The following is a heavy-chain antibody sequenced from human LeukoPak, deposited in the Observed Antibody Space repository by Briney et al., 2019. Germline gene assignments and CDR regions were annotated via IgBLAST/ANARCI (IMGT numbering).Heavy chain of an antibody. CDR2: ITSSSNYI. V-gene: IGHV3-21*01. CDR1: GFTFSNYN. CDR3: ARDDRGYSYGGYPYGMDV. D-gene: IGHD5-18*01. Sequence: KAGGSLGLSCAASGFTFSNYNMNWVRQAPGKGLEWVSSITSSSNYIYYADSVKGRFTISRDNAKNSLYLQMNSLRAEDTAVYYCARDDRGYSYGGYPYGMDVWGQGTTVTVSS. J-gene: IGHJ6*02.